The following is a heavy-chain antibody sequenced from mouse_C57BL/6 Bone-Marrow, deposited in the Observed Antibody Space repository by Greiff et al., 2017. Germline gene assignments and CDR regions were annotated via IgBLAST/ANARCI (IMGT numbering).Heavy chain of an antibody. V-gene: IGHV1-81*01. CDR2: IYPRSGNT. D-gene: IGHD3-2*02. CDR3: ATAQAPPHFDY. J-gene: IGHJ2*01. Sequence: VQLQQSGAELARPGASVKLSCKASGYTFTSYGISWVKQRTGQGLEWIGEIYPRSGNTYYNEKFKGKATLTADKSSSTAYMELRSLTSEDSAVYFCATAQAPPHFDYWGQGTTLTVSS. CDR1: GYTFTSYG.